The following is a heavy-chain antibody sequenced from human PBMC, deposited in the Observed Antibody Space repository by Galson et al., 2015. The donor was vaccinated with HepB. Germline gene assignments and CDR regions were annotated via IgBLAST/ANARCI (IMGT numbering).Heavy chain of an antibody. D-gene: IGHD1-26*01. CDR2: IRSKANSYAT. Sequence: SLRLSCAASGFTFSGSAMHWVRQASGKGLEWVGRIRSKANSYATAYAASVKGRFTISRDDSKNTAYLQMNSLKTEDTAVYYCTSLLVREPGYYGMDVWGQGTTVTVSS. CDR1: GFTFSGSA. J-gene: IGHJ6*02. CDR3: TSLLVREPGYYGMDV. V-gene: IGHV3-73*01.